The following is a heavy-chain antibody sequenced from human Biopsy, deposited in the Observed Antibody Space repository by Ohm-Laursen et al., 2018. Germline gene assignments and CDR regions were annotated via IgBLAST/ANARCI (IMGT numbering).Heavy chain of an antibody. V-gene: IGHV1-69*06. Sequence: EASVKVSCKPSGGTFSDYAISWLRQAPGQGLEWMGGIIPLFGTTNYAQKFQGRVTITADKSTGTAYMDLSSLRSEYTAVYYCARDTKWLASGPIDYWGQGALVTVSS. CDR1: GGTFSDYA. CDR2: IIPLFGTT. J-gene: IGHJ4*02. CDR3: ARDTKWLASGPIDY. D-gene: IGHD3-22*01.